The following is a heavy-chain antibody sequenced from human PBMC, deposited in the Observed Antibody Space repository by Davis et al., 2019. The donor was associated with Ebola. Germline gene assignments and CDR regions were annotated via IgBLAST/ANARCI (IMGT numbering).Heavy chain of an antibody. Sequence: AASVKVSCKASGYTFTKYYMHWVRQAPGQGLEWMGMINTNDGRTIYAQKFQGRVTVTRDTSTTTVYMDLSSLRSEDTAVYYCAREMIVVVVAANDFGYYYGMDVWGKGTTVTVSS. CDR2: INTNDGRT. V-gene: IGHV1-46*01. CDR3: AREMIVVVVAANDFGYYYGMDV. D-gene: IGHD2-15*01. CDR1: GYTFTKYY. J-gene: IGHJ6*04.